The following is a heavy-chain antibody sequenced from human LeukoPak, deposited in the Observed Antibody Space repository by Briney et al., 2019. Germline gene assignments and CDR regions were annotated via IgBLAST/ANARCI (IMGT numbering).Heavy chain of an antibody. V-gene: IGHV1-18*01. J-gene: IGHJ4*02. Sequence: GASVKVSCKTSGGTFSSYALSWVRQAPGQGLEWMGWISAYNGNTNYAQKLQGRVTMTTDTSTSTAYMELRSLRSDDTAVYYCARFSAAAGLYYFDYWGQGTLVTVSS. CDR2: ISAYNGNT. D-gene: IGHD6-13*01. CDR3: ARFSAAAGLYYFDY. CDR1: GGTFSSYA.